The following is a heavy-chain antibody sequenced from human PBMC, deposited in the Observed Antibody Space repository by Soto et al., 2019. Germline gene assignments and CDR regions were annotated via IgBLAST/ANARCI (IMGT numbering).Heavy chain of an antibody. CDR3: ARALPPLVAAVAHWFDP. CDR2: INSDGSST. CDR1: GFTFSSYW. D-gene: IGHD2-15*01. Sequence: GSLKISCAASGFTFSSYWMHWVRQAPGKGLVWVSRINSDGSSTSYADSVKGRFTISRDNAKNTLYLQMNSLRAEDTAVYYCARALPPLVAAVAHWFDPWGQGTLVTVSS. V-gene: IGHV3-74*01. J-gene: IGHJ5*02.